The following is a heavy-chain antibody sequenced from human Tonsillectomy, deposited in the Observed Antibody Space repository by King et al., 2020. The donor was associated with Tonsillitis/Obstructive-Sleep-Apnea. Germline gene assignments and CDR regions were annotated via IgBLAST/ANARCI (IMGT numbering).Heavy chain of an antibody. V-gene: IGHV3-30*04. D-gene: IGHD3-3*01. CDR2: ISYDGSNR. J-gene: IGHJ2*01. CDR1: GFTFRSYG. CDR3: AREGGHYYDFWSGPHWYFDL. Sequence: VQLVESGGGVVQPGRSLRLSCAASGFTFRSYGIHWVRQAPGKGLEWVAVISYDGSNRYYADSVKGRFTFSRDNSKNTLYLQMNSLRAEDTAVYYCAREGGHYYDFWSGPHWYFDLWGRGTLLTVSS.